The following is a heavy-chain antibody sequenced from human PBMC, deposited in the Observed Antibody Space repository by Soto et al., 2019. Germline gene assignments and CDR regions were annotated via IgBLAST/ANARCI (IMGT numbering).Heavy chain of an antibody. CDR2: IWYDGSNK. J-gene: IGHJ4*02. D-gene: IGHD6-13*01. V-gene: IGHV3-33*01. Sequence: GGSLRLSCAASGFTFSSYGMHWVRQAPGKGLEWVAVIWYDGSNKYYADSVKGRFTISRDNSKNTLYLQMNSLRAEDTAVYYCARARSRSWYFLDYWGQGTLVTVSS. CDR1: GFTFSSYG. CDR3: ARARSRSWYFLDY.